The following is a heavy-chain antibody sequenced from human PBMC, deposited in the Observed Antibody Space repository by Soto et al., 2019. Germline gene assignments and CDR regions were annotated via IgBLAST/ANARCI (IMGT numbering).Heavy chain of an antibody. Sequence: SETLSLTCTVSGGSISSGDYYRSWIRQPPGKGLEWIGYIYYSGSTYYNPSLKSRVTISVDTSKNQFSLKLSSVTAADTAVYYCARGSYYYDSSGCYHYWGQGTLVTVSS. V-gene: IGHV4-30-4*01. D-gene: IGHD3-22*01. J-gene: IGHJ4*02. CDR1: GGSISSGDYY. CDR2: IYYSGST. CDR3: ARGSYYYDSSGCYHY.